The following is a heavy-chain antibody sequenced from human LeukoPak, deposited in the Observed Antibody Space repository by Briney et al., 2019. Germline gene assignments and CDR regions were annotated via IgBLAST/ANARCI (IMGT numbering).Heavy chain of an antibody. CDR3: ANEVHSYGTGNDY. D-gene: IGHD5-18*01. V-gene: IGHV3-23*01. Sequence: GGSLRLSCAASGFTFSSYAMSWVRQAPGKGLEWVSAISGSGGSTYCADSVKGRFTISRDNSKSTLYLQMNSLRAEDTAVYYCANEVHSYGTGNDYWGQGTLVTVSS. CDR1: GFTFSSYA. CDR2: ISGSGGST. J-gene: IGHJ4*02.